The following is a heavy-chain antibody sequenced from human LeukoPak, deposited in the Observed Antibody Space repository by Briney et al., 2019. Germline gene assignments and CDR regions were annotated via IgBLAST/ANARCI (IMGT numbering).Heavy chain of an antibody. V-gene: IGHV3-74*01. CDR3: VRVYCSSTSCYYFDS. J-gene: IGHJ4*02. D-gene: IGHD2-2*01. CDR2: INRDGSTT. Sequence: PGGSLRLSCAASGFTFSSYWMHWVRQAPGKGLVWVSRINRDGSTTTYEDSVKGRFTISRENAKNTLYLQMNSLRAEDAAVYYCVRVYCSSTSCYYFDSWGQGTLVTVSS. CDR1: GFTFSSYW.